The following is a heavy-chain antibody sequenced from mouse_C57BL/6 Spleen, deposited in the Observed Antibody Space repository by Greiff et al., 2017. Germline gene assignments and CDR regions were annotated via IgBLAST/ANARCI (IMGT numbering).Heavy chain of an antibody. CDR2: IYPGDGDT. CDR3: ARDYSNYPFDY. J-gene: IGHJ2*01. CDR1: GYAFSSYW. Sequence: LVESGAELVKPGASVKISCKASGYAFSSYWMNWVKQRPGKGLEWIGQIYPGDGDTNYNGKFKGKATLTADKSSSTAYMQLSSLTSEDSAVXFCARDYSNYPFDYWGQGTTLTVSS. D-gene: IGHD2-5*01. V-gene: IGHV1-80*01.